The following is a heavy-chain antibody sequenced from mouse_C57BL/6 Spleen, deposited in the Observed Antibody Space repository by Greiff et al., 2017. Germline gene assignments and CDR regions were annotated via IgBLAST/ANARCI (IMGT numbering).Heavy chain of an antibody. D-gene: IGHD2-2*01. CDR2: IDPSDSYT. CDR3: ARRGLRVYYGYDVGFDY. Sequence: QVQLQQPGAELVRPGTSVKLSCKASGYTFTSYWMHWVKQRPGQGLEWIGVIDPSDSYTNYNQKFKGNATLTVDTSSSTAYMQLSSLTSEDSAVYYCARRGLRVYYGYDVGFDYWGQGTTLTVSS. CDR1: GYTFTSYW. V-gene: IGHV1-59*01. J-gene: IGHJ2*01.